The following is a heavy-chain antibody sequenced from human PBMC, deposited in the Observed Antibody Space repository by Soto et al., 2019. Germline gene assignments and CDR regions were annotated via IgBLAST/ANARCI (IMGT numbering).Heavy chain of an antibody. CDR1: GFSLSTTGVG. D-gene: IGHD6-13*01. V-gene: IGHV2-5*01. CDR3: AHRGGAAVGLYYFDY. J-gene: IGHJ4*02. CDR2: IYWHDDK. Sequence: PTLVNPTQTLTLTCTFSGFSLSTTGVGLSWISEPPGKALEWLALIYWHDDKRYSPSLKSRPTITKDTSKNQVVLTITNMDPVDTATYYCAHRGGAAVGLYYFDYWGQGALVTVSS.